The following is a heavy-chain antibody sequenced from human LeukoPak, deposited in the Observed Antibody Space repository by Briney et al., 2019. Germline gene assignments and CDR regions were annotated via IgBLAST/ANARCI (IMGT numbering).Heavy chain of an antibody. CDR1: GDSISSSSYC. D-gene: IGHD5-12*01. Sequence: PSETLSLTCTVPGDSISSSSYCWDWIRQPPGKRLEWIGNIYNSANTHYNPSLKTRITMSVDTSKNQFSLKLNSVTAADTGIYYCARHSRSAYTGYENAFDIWGQGTMVTVSS. V-gene: IGHV4-39*01. CDR2: IYNSANT. CDR3: ARHSRSAYTGYENAFDI. J-gene: IGHJ3*02.